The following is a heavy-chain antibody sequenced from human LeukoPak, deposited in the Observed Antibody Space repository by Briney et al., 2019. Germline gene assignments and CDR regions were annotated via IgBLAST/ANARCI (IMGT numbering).Heavy chain of an antibody. CDR3: ALYYYDSSGYYGGYFDY. V-gene: IGHV3-23*01. J-gene: IGHJ4*02. CDR1: GFSFSAYA. CDR2: ISGGGGTT. D-gene: IGHD3-22*01. Sequence: PGGSLRLSCAASGFSFSAYAMTWVRQAPGKGLEWGSAISGGGGTTYYADSVKGRFTISRDNSKNTLFLQMNSLRAEDTAVYYCALYYYDSSGYYGGYFDYWGQGTLVTVSS.